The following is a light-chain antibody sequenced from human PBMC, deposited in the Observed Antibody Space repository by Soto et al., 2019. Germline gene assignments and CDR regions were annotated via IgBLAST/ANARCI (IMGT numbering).Light chain of an antibody. CDR2: GAS. J-gene: IGKJ1*01. Sequence: ETVLTQSPVTLSVSPGDRATLSCKASQSVTINLAWYHQRPGQGPRLLIFGASTRATGIPARFSGSGSDTEFTLTISSLQHEDFGNYYCQPYNKWQQTLGPGTKVDIK. V-gene: IGKV3-15*01. CDR1: QSVTIN. CDR3: QPYNKWQQT.